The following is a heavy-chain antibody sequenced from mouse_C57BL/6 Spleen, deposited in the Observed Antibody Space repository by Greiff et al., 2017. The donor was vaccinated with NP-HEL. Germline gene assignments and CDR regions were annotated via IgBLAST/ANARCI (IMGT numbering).Heavy chain of an antibody. CDR3: AREGYYYGSRGAMDY. V-gene: IGHV1-82*01. CDR2: IYPGDGDT. J-gene: IGHJ4*01. Sequence: QVQLQQSGPELVKPGASVKISCKASGYAFSSSWMNWVKQRPGKGLEWIGRIYPGDGDTNYNGKFKGKATLTADKSSSTAYMHLSSLTSEDSAVYFCAREGYYYGSRGAMDYWGQGTSVTVSS. CDR1: GYAFSSSW. D-gene: IGHD1-1*01.